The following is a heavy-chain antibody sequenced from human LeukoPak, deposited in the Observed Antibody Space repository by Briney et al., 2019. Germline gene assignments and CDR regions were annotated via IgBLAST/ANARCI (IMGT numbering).Heavy chain of an antibody. Sequence: MPSETLSLTCTVSGGSISSSSYYWGWIRQPPGKGLEWIGSIYYSGSTYYNPSLKSRVTISVDTSKNQFSLKLSSVTAADTAVYYCARFQGGYYYDSSGYAWGQGTLVTVSS. CDR2: IYYSGST. CDR1: GGSISSSSYY. J-gene: IGHJ5*02. V-gene: IGHV4-39*01. D-gene: IGHD3-22*01. CDR3: ARFQGGYYYDSSGYA.